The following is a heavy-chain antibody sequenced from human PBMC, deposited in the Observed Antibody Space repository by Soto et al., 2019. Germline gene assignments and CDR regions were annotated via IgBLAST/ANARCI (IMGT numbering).Heavy chain of an antibody. V-gene: IGHV4-4*07. CDR1: GGSLNNYY. CDR3: ARASYTSTWYLDS. CDR2: IYSSGSN. D-gene: IGHD6-13*01. J-gene: IGHJ4*02. Sequence: PSETLSLTCTVSGGSLNNYYWNWIRQPAGKGLEWIGRIYSSGSNTYNPSLKSRLTMSVDTSKNQFSLNLSSVTAADTAVYYCARASYTSTWYLDSWGQGTLVTVSS.